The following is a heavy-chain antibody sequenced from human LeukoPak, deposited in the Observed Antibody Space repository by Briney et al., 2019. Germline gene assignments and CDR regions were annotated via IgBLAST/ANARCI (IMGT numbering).Heavy chain of an antibody. CDR3: ASRWGIPDYDFWRRDP. D-gene: IGHD3-3*01. V-gene: IGHV4-39*01. J-gene: IGHJ5*02. CDR1: GGSISSSSYY. CDR2: IYYSGST. Sequence: PSETLSLTCTVSGGSISSSSYYWGWIRQPPGKGLEWIGSIYYSGSTYYNPSLKSRVTISVDTSKNQFSLKLSSVTAADTAVYYCASRWGIPDYDFWRRDPWGQGTLVTVSS.